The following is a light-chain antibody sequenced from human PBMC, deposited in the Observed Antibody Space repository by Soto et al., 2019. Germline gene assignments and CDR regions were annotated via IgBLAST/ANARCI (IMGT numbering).Light chain of an antibody. CDR2: LNSDGSH. J-gene: IGLJ2*01. V-gene: IGLV4-69*01. CDR3: QTWVTGIHI. CDR1: SGHSNYA. Sequence: QSVLTQSPSASASLGASVKLTCTLSSGHSNYAIAWHQQQPEKGPRFLMKLNSDGSHSKGDGIPDRFSGSSSGAERYLTISTLPSEDEADYYCQTWVTGIHIFGGGTKLTVL.